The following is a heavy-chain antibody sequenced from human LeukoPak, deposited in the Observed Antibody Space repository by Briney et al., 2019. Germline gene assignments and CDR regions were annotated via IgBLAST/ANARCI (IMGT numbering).Heavy chain of an antibody. J-gene: IGHJ4*02. CDR3: ASSLVDCSGGSCYPPVGN. Sequence: SETLSLTCTVSGGSISSSSYYWGWIRQPPGKGLEWIGSIYYSGSTYYNPSLKSRFTISVDTSKNQFSLKLSSVTAADTAVYYCASSLVDCSGGSCYPPVGNWGQGTLVTVSS. D-gene: IGHD2-15*01. CDR2: IYYSGST. V-gene: IGHV4-39*01. CDR1: GGSISSSSYY.